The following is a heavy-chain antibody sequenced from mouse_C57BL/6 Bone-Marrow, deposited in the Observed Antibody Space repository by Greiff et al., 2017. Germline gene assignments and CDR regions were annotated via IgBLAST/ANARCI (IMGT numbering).Heavy chain of an antibody. D-gene: IGHD2-3*01. J-gene: IGHJ3*01. Sequence: EVTLVESEGGLVQPGSSMKLSCTASGFTFSDYYMAWVRQVPETGLEWVANTNFDGSSTYYLDSLKSRFIISRDTAKNILYLQMSRLKSEDTATYYCARVGDGYFGFAYWGQGTLVTVSA. CDR2: TNFDGSST. V-gene: IGHV5-16*01. CDR3: ARVGDGYFGFAY. CDR1: GFTFSDYY.